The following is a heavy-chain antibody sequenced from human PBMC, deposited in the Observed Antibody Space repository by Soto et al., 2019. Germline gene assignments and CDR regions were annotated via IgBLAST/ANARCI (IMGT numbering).Heavy chain of an antibody. V-gene: IGHV3-20*04. CDR1: GVTFDDYG. Sequence: GGSVGLSCAASGVTFDDYGMSWVRQGPGKGLEWVSGINWNGGSTGYADSVKGRFTISRDNAKNSLYLQMNSLRAEDTALYYCARDYMMTFGGVIRFDYWGQGTLVTVSS. CDR3: ARDYMMTFGGVIRFDY. CDR2: INWNGGST. J-gene: IGHJ4*02. D-gene: IGHD3-16*02.